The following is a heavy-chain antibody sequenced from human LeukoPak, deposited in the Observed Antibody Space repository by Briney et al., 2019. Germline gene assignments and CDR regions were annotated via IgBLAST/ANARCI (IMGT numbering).Heavy chain of an antibody. D-gene: IGHD6-19*01. Sequence: GASVKVSCKASGYTFSDYYIHWVRQAPAQGLQWMGWINPKTGDTNYPQKSQGRVTMTRDTSISTAYMELSRLRSDDTAVYYCAREEIAVGGPPPRWFDSWGQGTLVTVSS. V-gene: IGHV1-2*02. CDR2: INPKTGDT. CDR3: AREEIAVGGPPPRWFDS. J-gene: IGHJ5*01. CDR1: GYTFSDYY.